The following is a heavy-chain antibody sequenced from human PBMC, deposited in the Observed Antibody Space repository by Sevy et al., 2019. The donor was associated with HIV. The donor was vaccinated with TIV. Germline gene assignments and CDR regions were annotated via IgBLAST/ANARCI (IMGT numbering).Heavy chain of an antibody. J-gene: IGHJ4*02. CDR2: ISYDGSNK. Sequence: GGSLRLSCAASGFTFSSYAMHWVRQAPGKGLEWVAVISYDGSNKYYADSVKGRFTISRDNSKNTLYLQMNSLRAEDTAVYYCARDGVYGSYLLALVDYWGQGTLVTVSS. D-gene: IGHD1-26*01. V-gene: IGHV3-30-3*01. CDR3: ARDGVYGSYLLALVDY. CDR1: GFTFSSYA.